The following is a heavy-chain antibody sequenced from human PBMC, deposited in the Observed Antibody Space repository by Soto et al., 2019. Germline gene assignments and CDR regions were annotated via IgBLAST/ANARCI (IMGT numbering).Heavy chain of an antibody. CDR1: GYTFTSYG. J-gene: IGHJ4*02. V-gene: IGHV1-18*01. Sequence: ASVKVSCKASGYTFTSYGISWVRQAPGQGLEWMGWISAYNGNTNYAQKLQGRVTMTTDTSTSTAYMELRSLRSDDTAVYYCARDLGGIVEMATITDYWGQGTLVTVSS. CDR3: ARDLGGIVEMATITDY. CDR2: ISAYNGNT. D-gene: IGHD5-12*01.